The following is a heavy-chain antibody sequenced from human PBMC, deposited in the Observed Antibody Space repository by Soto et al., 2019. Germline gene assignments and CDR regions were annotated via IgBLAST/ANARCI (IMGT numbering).Heavy chain of an antibody. CDR1: GFSLNTNAVG. Sequence: QITLKESGPTLVKPTETLTLTCSFSGFSLNTNAVGVGWIRQPPGKALEWLALIYWDDDKQYSPSLKSRLTITKDTSRNQVVLTMTSMDPVDTATYHCAHGSGWLHDYWGQGILVTVSS. V-gene: IGHV2-5*02. CDR2: IYWDDDK. D-gene: IGHD6-19*01. J-gene: IGHJ4*02. CDR3: AHGSGWLHDY.